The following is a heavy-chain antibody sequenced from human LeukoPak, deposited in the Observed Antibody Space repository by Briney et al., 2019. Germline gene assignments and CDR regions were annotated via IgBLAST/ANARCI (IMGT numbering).Heavy chain of an antibody. Sequence: GGSLRLSCAASGVIFENYAMSWVRQAPGKGLEWVSSISGSAFTTFYADSVKGRFTISRDNSKNTLYLQMSSLRAEDTAVYYCAKNIRTDAYYYYSMNVWGTGTTVTVSS. D-gene: IGHD2/OR15-2a*01. CDR2: ISGSAFTT. V-gene: IGHV3-23*01. CDR1: GVIFENYA. J-gene: IGHJ6*03. CDR3: AKNIRTDAYYYYSMNV.